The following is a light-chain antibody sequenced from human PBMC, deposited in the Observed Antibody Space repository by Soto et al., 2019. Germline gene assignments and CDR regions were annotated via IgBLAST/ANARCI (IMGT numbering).Light chain of an antibody. Sequence: DIQMTQSPSSLSASVGDRVIITCRASQSISSYLNWYQQKPGKAPKLLIYKASTLKSGVPSRFSGSGSGTEFTLTISSLQPDDFATYYCQHYNSYSEAFGQGTKVDI. CDR1: QSISSY. CDR3: QHYNSYSEA. CDR2: KAS. V-gene: IGKV1-5*03. J-gene: IGKJ1*01.